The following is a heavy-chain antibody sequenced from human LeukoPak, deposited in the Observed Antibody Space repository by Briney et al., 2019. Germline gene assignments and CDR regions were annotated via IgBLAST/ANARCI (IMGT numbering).Heavy chain of an antibody. V-gene: IGHV1-69*05. J-gene: IGHJ6*03. CDR1: GGTFSSHA. CDR2: VIPMSGTA. Sequence: GSPVKVSCKASGGTFSSHAIAWVRQAPGQGPEWMGGVIPMSGTANYAQKFQGRVTITTDESTSTTYLELRSLTSDDTAVYYCARGLQYQLLKALGYYYMDVWGEGTTVTVSS. D-gene: IGHD2-2*01. CDR3: ARGLQYQLLKALGYYYMDV.